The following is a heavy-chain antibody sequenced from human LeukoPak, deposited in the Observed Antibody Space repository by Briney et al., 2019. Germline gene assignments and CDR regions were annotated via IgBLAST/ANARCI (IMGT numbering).Heavy chain of an antibody. CDR3: TTDVRDEYSSGWYPIGY. J-gene: IGHJ4*02. D-gene: IGHD6-19*01. CDR1: GFTFNNFW. V-gene: IGHV3-21*01. CDR2: ISSGARYV. Sequence: PGGSLRLSCAASGFTFNNFWMSWVRQAPGKGLEWVSFISSGARYVYYADSVKGRFTISRDNAKSSLYLQMNSLRAEDTAVYYCTTDVRDEYSSGWYPIGYWGQGTLVTVSS.